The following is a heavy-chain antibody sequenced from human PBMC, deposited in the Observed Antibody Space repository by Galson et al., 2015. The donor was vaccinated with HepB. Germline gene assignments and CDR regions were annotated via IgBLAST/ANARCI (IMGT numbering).Heavy chain of an antibody. Sequence: LSLTCSVYGGSFSTYYWTWIRQSPGKGLEWIGDISHRGSTNYNPSLKSRVTISIDTSKNQFSLNLSSATAADTAIYYCARERMTMLRGFTKFHYYMDVWGNGTTVTVSS. D-gene: IGHD3-10*01. CDR2: ISHRGST. J-gene: IGHJ6*03. V-gene: IGHV4-34*01. CDR1: GGSFSTYY. CDR3: ARERMTMLRGFTKFHYYMDV.